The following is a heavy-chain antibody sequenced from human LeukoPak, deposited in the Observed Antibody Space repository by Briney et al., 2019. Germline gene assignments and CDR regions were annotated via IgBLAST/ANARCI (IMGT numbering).Heavy chain of an antibody. CDR2: INPSGGST. V-gene: IGHV1-46*01. D-gene: IGHD5-18*01. CDR3: ARDGYSYGYGDY. Sequence: ASVKVSCKASGYTFTSYYMHWVRQAPGQGLEWMGIINPSGGSTSYAQKSQGRVTMTRDTSTSTVYMELSSLRSEDTAVYYCARDGYSYGYGDYWGQGTLVTVSS. J-gene: IGHJ4*02. CDR1: GYTFTSYY.